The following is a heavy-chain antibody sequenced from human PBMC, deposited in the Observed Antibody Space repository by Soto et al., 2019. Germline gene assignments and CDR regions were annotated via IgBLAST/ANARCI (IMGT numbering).Heavy chain of an antibody. Sequence: PGGSLRLSCAASGFKFSTFAMSWVRQAPGKGLEWVSSLGDSGTKTYYAASVRGRFIITRDNSKNTVDLQMNSLRAEDTAVYYCAKEFDTSGYYYYYYAMDVWGQGTTVTVSS. D-gene: IGHD3-22*01. J-gene: IGHJ6*02. CDR1: GFKFSTFA. CDR2: LGDSGTKT. CDR3: AKEFDTSGYYYYYYAMDV. V-gene: IGHV3-23*01.